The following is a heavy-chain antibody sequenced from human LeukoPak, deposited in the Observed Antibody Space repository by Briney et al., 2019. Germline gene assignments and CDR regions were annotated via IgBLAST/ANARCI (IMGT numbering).Heavy chain of an antibody. CDR1: GGSISSSSYY. D-gene: IGHD3-10*01. J-gene: IGHJ4*02. Sequence: SETLSLTCTVSGGSISSSSYYWSWIRQPAGKGLEWIGRIYTRGTTNYNPSLKSRVTMSVDSSKNQSSLKLTSVTAADTAVYYCARSPHYYGSDKYFFDYWGQGTLVTVSS. CDR2: IYTRGTT. V-gene: IGHV4-61*02. CDR3: ARSPHYYGSDKYFFDY.